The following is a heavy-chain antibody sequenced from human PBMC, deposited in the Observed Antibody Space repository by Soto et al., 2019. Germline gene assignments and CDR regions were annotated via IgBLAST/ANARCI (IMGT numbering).Heavy chain of an antibody. Sequence: PGGSLRLSCAASGFTFSSYAMNWVRQAPGKGLEWVSGICGSADCTYYADSVQGRFTISRDNSKNTLYLQMNSLRAEDTAVYYCAKGPLGNPNYFDYWGQGTLVTVSS. V-gene: IGHV3-23*01. CDR3: AKGPLGNPNYFDY. CDR2: ICGSADCT. CDR1: GFTFSSYA. J-gene: IGHJ4*02. D-gene: IGHD7-27*01.